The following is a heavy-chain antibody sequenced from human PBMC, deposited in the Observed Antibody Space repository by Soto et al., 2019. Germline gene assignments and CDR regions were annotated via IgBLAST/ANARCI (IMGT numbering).Heavy chain of an antibody. J-gene: IGHJ4*02. Sequence: QVQLVQSGAEVKKPGASVKVSCKASGYTFTSYGINWVRQAPGQGLEWMGWISAYNGNTHYAQKLQGRVTMTPDTSTSTAYMELRSLSSDDTAVYYCARVQSGYDFAYWGQGTLVTVSS. CDR2: ISAYNGNT. CDR3: ARVQSGYDFAY. V-gene: IGHV1-18*01. D-gene: IGHD5-12*01. CDR1: GYTFTSYG.